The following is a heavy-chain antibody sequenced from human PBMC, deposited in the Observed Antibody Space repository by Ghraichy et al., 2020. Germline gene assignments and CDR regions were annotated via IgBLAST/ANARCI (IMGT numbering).Heavy chain of an antibody. CDR2: IIPILGIA. Sequence: SVKVSCKASGGTFSSYAISWVRQAPGQGLEWMGRIIPILGIANYAQKFQGRVTITADKSTSTAYMELSSLRSEDTAVYYCARTPWLRLGELSLYLGFYFDYWGQGTLVTVSS. CDR3: ARTPWLRLGELSLYLGFYFDY. J-gene: IGHJ4*02. V-gene: IGHV1-69*04. D-gene: IGHD3-16*02. CDR1: GGTFSSYA.